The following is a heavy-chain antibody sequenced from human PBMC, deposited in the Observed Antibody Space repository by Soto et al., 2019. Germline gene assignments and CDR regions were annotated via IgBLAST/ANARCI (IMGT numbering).Heavy chain of an antibody. CDR1: GGSIISYY. Sequence: PSETLSLTCTVSGGSIISYYCILIRQPAGKGLEWIGRIYTSGSTNYIPSLKSRVTMSVDTSKNQFSLKLSSVTAADTAVYYCARGFRRSRGAFDIWGQGTMVTVSS. J-gene: IGHJ3*02. D-gene: IGHD3-10*01. CDR2: IYTSGST. V-gene: IGHV4-4*07. CDR3: ARGFRRSRGAFDI.